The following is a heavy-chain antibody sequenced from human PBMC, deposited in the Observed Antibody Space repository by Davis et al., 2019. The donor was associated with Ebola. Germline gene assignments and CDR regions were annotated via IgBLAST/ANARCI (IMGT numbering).Heavy chain of an antibody. CDR1: GFTFSSYG. Sequence: GGSLRLSCAASGFTFSSYGMHWVRQAPGKGLEWVAVIWYDGSNKYYADSVKGRFTISRDNSKNTLYLQMNSLRAEDTAVYYCARDSPPYYDILIGGGMDVWGQGTTVTVSS. D-gene: IGHD3-9*01. V-gene: IGHV3-33*01. CDR2: IWYDGSNK. J-gene: IGHJ6*02. CDR3: ARDSPPYYDILIGGGMDV.